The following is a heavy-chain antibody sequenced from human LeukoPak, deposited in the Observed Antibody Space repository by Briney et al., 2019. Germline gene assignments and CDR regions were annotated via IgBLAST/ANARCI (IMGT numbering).Heavy chain of an antibody. J-gene: IGHJ6*04. CDR3: ARDAYVSYYYYGMDV. CDR1: GGSISSYY. V-gene: IGHV4-59*01. D-gene: IGHD3-16*01. Sequence: SETLSLTCTVSGGSISSYYWSWIRQPPGKGLEWIGYIYYSGSTNYNPSLKSRVTISVDTSKNQFSLKLTSVTAADTAAYYCARDAYVSYYYYGMDVWGKGTTVTVSS. CDR2: IYYSGST.